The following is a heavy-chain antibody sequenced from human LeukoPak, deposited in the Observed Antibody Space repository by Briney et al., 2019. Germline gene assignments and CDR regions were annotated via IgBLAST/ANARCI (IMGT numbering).Heavy chain of an antibody. V-gene: IGHV3-11*04. CDR1: GFTFNNYY. CDR2: ISISGYST. CDR3: ARRYDFWSGYYGLFDP. J-gene: IGHJ5*02. Sequence: GGSLRLSCAASGFTFNNYYMSWIRRAPGKGLEWISYISISGYSTYYADSVKGRFTISRDNAKNSLYLQMNNLRPQDTAFYYCARRYDFWSGYYGLFDPWGQGTLVTVSS. D-gene: IGHD3-3*01.